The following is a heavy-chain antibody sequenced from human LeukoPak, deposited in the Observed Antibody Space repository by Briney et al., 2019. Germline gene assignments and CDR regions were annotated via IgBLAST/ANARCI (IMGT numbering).Heavy chain of an antibody. D-gene: IGHD5-18*01. J-gene: IGHJ4*02. CDR1: GFYFEDYP. Sequence: PGGSLRLSCATSGFYFEDYPMYWVRQVPAKGLEWVSIISMDGTNTYYAESVKGRFTISRDNSKNSLSLQMNSLRTQDTALYYCAKGRGTGYRYGPIENWGQGTLVTVSS. CDR2: ISMDGTNT. V-gene: IGHV3-43*01. CDR3: AKGRGTGYRYGPIEN.